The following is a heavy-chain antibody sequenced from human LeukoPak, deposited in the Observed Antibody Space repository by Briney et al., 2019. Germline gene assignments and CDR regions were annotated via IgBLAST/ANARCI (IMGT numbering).Heavy chain of an antibody. V-gene: IGHV3-33*01. Sequence: GGSLRLSCAASGFTFSSYGMHWVRQAPGKGLEWVAVIWYDGSNKYYADSVKGRFTISRDNSKNTLYLQMNSQRAEDTAVYYCASLGVGDPFDYWGQGTLVTVSS. CDR1: GFTFSSYG. CDR3: ASLGVGDPFDY. J-gene: IGHJ4*02. D-gene: IGHD1-26*01. CDR2: IWYDGSNK.